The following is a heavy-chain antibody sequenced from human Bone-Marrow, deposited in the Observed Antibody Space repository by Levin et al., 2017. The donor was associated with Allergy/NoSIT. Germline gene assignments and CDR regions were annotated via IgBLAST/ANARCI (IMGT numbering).Heavy chain of an antibody. J-gene: IGHJ3*02. V-gene: IGHV3-21*01. CDR2: ISHRGSWT. CDR3: ARISSSSVAFDI. Sequence: GESLKISCAASGFTFSDYSMNWVRQAPGKGLEWLSSISHRGSWTYSADSVRGRFTISRDNTNNLLFLQMNSLRAEDTAVYYCARISSSSVAFDIWGQGTMVTVSS. D-gene: IGHD6-6*01. CDR1: GFTFSDYS.